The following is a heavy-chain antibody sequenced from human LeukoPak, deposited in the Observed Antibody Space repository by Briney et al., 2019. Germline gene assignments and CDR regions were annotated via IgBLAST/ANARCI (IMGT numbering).Heavy chain of an antibody. D-gene: IGHD4-23*01. CDR2: LNPSGGST. Sequence: ASVKVSCKASGYTFTSYYMHWVRQAPGQGLEWMGILNPSGGSTSYAQKFQGRVSMTRDTSTSTVYMELSSPRSEDTAVYYCARFYGGNPYSHFDYWGQGTLVTVSS. CDR3: ARFYGGNPYSHFDY. CDR1: GYTFTSYY. V-gene: IGHV1-46*01. J-gene: IGHJ4*02.